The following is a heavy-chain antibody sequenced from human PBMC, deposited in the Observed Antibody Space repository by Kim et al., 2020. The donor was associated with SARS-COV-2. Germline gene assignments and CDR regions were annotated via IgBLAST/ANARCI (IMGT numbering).Heavy chain of an antibody. D-gene: IGHD4-17*01. CDR2: ISSSSSYI. CDR3: AATVTTNWGPFDY. J-gene: IGHJ4*02. V-gene: IGHV3-21*01. CDR1: GFTFSSYS. Sequence: GGSLRLSCAASGFTFSSYSMNWVRQAPGKGLEWVSSISSSSSYIYYADSVKGRFTISRDNAKNSLYLQMNSLRAEDTAVYYCAATVTTNWGPFDYWGQGTLVTVSS.